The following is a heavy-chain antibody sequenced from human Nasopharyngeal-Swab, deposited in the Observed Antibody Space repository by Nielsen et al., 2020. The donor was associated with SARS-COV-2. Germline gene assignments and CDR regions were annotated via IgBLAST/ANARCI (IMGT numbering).Heavy chain of an antibody. CDR3: ARAYYDSEVSGYYYYYMDV. Sequence: GESLKISCAASGFTFSDYYMSWIRQAPGKGPEWVSYISSSSSYTNYADSVKGRFTISRDNAKNSLYLQMNSLRAEDTAVYYCARAYYDSEVSGYYYYYMDVWGKGTTVTVSS. J-gene: IGHJ6*03. V-gene: IGHV3-11*06. CDR1: GFTFSDYY. D-gene: IGHD3-22*01. CDR2: ISSSSSYT.